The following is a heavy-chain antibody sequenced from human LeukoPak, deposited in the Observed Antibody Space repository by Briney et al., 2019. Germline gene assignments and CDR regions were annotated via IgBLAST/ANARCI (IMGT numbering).Heavy chain of an antibody. CDR1: GFTFSDYS. CDR3: ARPGLWGAFHI. V-gene: IGHV3-21*01. J-gene: IGHJ3*02. CDR2: ISSSSHYI. Sequence: PGGSLSLSCAASGFTFSDYSMNWVRQAPGKGLEWVSSISSSSHYIYYADSLKGRFTISRDNAKNSLFLQMNSLRAEDAAVYYCARPGLWGAFHIWGQGTVVTVSS. D-gene: IGHD3-16*01.